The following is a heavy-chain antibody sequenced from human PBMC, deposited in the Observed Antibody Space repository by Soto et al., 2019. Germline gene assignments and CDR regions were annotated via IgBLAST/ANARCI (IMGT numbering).Heavy chain of an antibody. V-gene: IGHV1-18*04. CDR3: AREGYYGSGSQYYYYGMDV. Sequence: SVKVSCKASGYTFTSYGISWVRQAPGQGLEWMGWISAYNGNTNYAQKLQGRVTMTTDTSTSTAYMELRSLRSDDTAVYYCAREGYYGSGSQYYYYGMDVWGQGTTVTVSS. CDR2: ISAYNGNT. J-gene: IGHJ6*02. D-gene: IGHD3-10*01. CDR1: GYTFTSYG.